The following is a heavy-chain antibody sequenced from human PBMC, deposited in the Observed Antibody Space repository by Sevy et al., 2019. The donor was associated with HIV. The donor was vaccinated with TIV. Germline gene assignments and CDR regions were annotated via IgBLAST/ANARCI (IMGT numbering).Heavy chain of an antibody. D-gene: IGHD4-17*01. J-gene: IGHJ6*02. CDR3: AKVDYGDYVGRYYYYGMDV. CDR2: IRYDGSNK. Sequence: GGCLRLSCAASGFTFSSYGMHWVRQAPGKGLEWVAFIRYDGSNKYYADSVKGRFTISRDNSKNTLYLQMNSLRAEDTAVYYCAKVDYGDYVGRYYYYGMDVWGQGTTVTVSS. CDR1: GFTFSSYG. V-gene: IGHV3-30*02.